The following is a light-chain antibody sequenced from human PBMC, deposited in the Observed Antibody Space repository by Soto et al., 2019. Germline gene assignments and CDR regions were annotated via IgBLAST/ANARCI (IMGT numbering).Light chain of an antibody. Sequence: QAVVTQPRSVSGSPGQSVTISCTGTSSDVGGYNYVSWYQQHPGKAPKLMIYDVSKRPSGVPDRFSGSKSGNTASLTISGLQAEDEADYSCCSYAGSDVVFGGGTKRTVL. J-gene: IGLJ2*01. CDR2: DVS. CDR3: CSYAGSDVV. V-gene: IGLV2-11*01. CDR1: SSDVGGYNY.